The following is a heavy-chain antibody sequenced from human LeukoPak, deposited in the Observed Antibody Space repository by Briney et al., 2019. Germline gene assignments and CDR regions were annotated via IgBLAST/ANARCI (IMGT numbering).Heavy chain of an antibody. Sequence: PSETLSLTCAVYGGSFSGYYWSWIRQPPGKGLEWIGEINHSGSTNYNPSLKSRVTISVDTSKNQFSLKLSSVTAADTAVYYCARWNGYGWHDCWGQGILVTVSS. D-gene: IGHD5-12*01. CDR3: ARWNGYGWHDC. CDR2: INHSGST. J-gene: IGHJ4*02. CDR1: GGSFSGYY. V-gene: IGHV4-34*01.